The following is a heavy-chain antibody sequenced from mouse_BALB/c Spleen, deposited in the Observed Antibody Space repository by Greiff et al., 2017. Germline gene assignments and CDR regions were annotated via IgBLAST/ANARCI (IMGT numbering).Heavy chain of an antibody. CDR3: ARGYRYEAMDY. D-gene: IGHD2-14*01. Sequence: QVQLQQSGADLAKPGASVKMSCKASGYTFTSYWMHWVKQRPGQGLEWIGYINPSTGYTEYNQKFKDKATLTADKSSSTAYMQLSSLTSEDSAVYNCARGYRYEAMDYWGQGTSVTVSA. V-gene: IGHV1-7*01. CDR2: INPSTGYT. J-gene: IGHJ4*01. CDR1: GYTFTSYW.